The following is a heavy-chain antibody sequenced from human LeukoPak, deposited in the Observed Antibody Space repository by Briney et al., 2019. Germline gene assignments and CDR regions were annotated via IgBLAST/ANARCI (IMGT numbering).Heavy chain of an antibody. D-gene: IGHD3-10*01. CDR3: ARNVLLWFGELSHFDY. CDR1: GFTVSNNY. V-gene: IGHV3-11*03. J-gene: IGHJ4*02. Sequence: PGGSLRLSCAGSGFTVSNNYMSWVRQAPGKGLEWVSYISSSSSDTNYADSVKGRFTISRDNAKNSLYLQMNSLRAEDTAVYYCARNVLLWFGELSHFDYWGQGTLVTVSS. CDR2: ISSSSSDT.